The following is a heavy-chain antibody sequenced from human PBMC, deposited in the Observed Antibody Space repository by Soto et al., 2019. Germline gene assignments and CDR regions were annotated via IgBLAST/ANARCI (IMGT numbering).Heavy chain of an antibody. CDR3: SRRSSGWYFDY. Sequence: GGSLRLSCAASGFTFSSYAVSWVRQAPGKGLEWVSVISGSGDSTYYAASVKGRFTISRDNSKNTLYLQMNSLRAEDTAVYYSSRRSSGWYFDYWGQGTLVTVSS. CDR2: ISGSGDST. CDR1: GFTFSSYA. V-gene: IGHV3-23*01. D-gene: IGHD6-19*01. J-gene: IGHJ4*02.